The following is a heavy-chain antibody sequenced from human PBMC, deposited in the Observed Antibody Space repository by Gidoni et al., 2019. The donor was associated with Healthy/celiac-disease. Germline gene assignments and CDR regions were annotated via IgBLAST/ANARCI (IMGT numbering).Heavy chain of an antibody. V-gene: IGHV1-2*02. CDR1: GYTFTGYY. CDR3: ARDEYSSSSYPDY. D-gene: IGHD6-6*01. J-gene: IGHJ4*02. CDR2: LNPNSGGT. Sequence: QVQLVQSGAEVKKPGASVKVSCTASGYTFTGYYRHWVRQAPGQGLEWMGWLNPNSGGTNYAQKFQGRVTMTRDTSISTAYMELSRLRSDDTAVYYCARDEYSSSSYPDYWGQGTLVTVSS.